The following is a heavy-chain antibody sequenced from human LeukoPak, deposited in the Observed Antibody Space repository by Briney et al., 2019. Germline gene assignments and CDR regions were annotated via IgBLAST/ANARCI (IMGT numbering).Heavy chain of an antibody. CDR1: Y. V-gene: IGHV4-39*01. Sequence: YMSWVRQAPGKGREWIGSGYYSGSTYYNPSLMSRVTISVDTSKHHFSLKLNSVTAADTAVYYCTRHGGGYYYFDYWGRGTLVTVSS. D-gene: IGHD2-21*01. CDR3: TRHGGGYYYFDY. CDR2: GYYSGST. J-gene: IGHJ4*02.